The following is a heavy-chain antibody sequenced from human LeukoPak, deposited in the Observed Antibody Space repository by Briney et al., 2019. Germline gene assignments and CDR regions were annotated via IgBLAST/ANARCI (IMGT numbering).Heavy chain of an antibody. Sequence: VASVKVSCKASGGTFSSYAISWVRQAPGQGHEWMGGIIPIFGTANYAQKFQGRVTITTDESTSTAYMELSSLRSEDTAVYYCARGPPRVVGATSQFFDYWGQGTLVTVSS. V-gene: IGHV1-69*05. CDR2: IIPIFGTA. J-gene: IGHJ4*02. CDR1: GGTFSSYA. CDR3: ARGPPRVVGATSQFFDY. D-gene: IGHD1-26*01.